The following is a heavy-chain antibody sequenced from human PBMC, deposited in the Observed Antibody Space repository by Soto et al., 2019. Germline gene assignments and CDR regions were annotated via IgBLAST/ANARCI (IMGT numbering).Heavy chain of an antibody. J-gene: IGHJ4*02. CDR3: AREPYGGNSEDDY. V-gene: IGHV1-69*12. CDR1: GGTFSSYA. CDR2: IIPIFGTA. Sequence: QVQLVQSGAEVKKPGSSVKVSCKASGGTFSSYAISWVRQAPGQGLEWMGGIIPIFGTANYAQKFQGRVTITADESNSTPYMELSSLRSEDTAVYYCAREPYGGNSEDDYWGQGTLVIVSS. D-gene: IGHD4-17*01.